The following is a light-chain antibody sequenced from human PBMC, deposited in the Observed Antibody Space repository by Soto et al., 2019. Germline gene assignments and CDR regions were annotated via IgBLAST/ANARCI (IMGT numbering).Light chain of an antibody. V-gene: IGKV1-5*01. J-gene: IGKJ2*01. CDR3: PRYSPSPYT. CDR2: HAS. Sequence: DIQMTQSPSTLSASVGDRVTITCRASQSFTNWLACYHQKPGKAPKLLIYHASKLEEGVPSRFSGSESGTEFSLTISSLQLHVFGTYYCPRYSPSPYTFGLGT. CDR1: QSFTNW.